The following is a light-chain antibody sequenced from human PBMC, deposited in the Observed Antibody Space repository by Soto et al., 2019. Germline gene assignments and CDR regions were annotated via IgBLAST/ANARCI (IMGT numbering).Light chain of an antibody. CDR3: QQLNSYPIT. Sequence: DIQMTQSPSTLSAPAGDSVTITCRASQSISTWLAWYQQKPGKAPKLLIYAASTLQSGVPSRFSGSGSGTEFTLTISSLQPEDFATYYCQQLNSYPITFGQGTRLEIK. V-gene: IGKV1-9*01. J-gene: IGKJ5*01. CDR2: AAS. CDR1: QSISTW.